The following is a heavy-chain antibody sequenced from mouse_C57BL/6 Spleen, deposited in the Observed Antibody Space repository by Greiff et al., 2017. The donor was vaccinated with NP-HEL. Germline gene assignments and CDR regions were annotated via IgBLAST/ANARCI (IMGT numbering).Heavy chain of an antibody. V-gene: IGHV1-69*01. CDR2: IDPSDSYT. J-gene: IGHJ4*01. CDR3: ARRGERYYAMDY. CDR1: GYTFTSYW. Sequence: VQLQQPGAELVMPGASVKLSCKASGYTFTSYWMHWVKQRPGQGLEWIVEIDPSDSYTNYNQKFKGKSTLTVDKSSSTAYMQLSSLTSEDSAVYYCARRGERYYAMDYRGQGTSVTVSS.